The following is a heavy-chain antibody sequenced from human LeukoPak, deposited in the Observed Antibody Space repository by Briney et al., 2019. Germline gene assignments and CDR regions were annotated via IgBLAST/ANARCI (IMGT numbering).Heavy chain of an antibody. CDR1: GFTFSDYY. V-gene: IGHV3-11*04. J-gene: IGHJ3*02. D-gene: IGHD3-10*02. CDR2: ISSSGSTI. CDR3: ARDVRGVWNQPRAFDT. Sequence: PGGSLRLSCAASGFTFSDYYMSWIRQAPGKGLEWVSYISSSGSTIYYADSVKGRFTISRDNTKNSLHLQMDSLRAEDTAVYYCARDVRGVWNQPRAFDTWGQGTMVTVSS.